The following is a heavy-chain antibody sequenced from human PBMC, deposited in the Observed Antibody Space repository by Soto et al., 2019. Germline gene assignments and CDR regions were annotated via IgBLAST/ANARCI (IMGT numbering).Heavy chain of an antibody. CDR3: ASGRGYSYGFDNWFDP. CDR1: GGTFSSYA. Sequence: GASVKVSCKASGGTFSSYAISWVRQAPGQGLEWMGGIIPIFGTANYAQKFQGRVTITADESTSTAYMELSSLRSEDTAVYYCASGRGYSYGFDNWFDPWGQGTLVTVSS. J-gene: IGHJ5*02. V-gene: IGHV1-69*13. D-gene: IGHD5-18*01. CDR2: IIPIFGTA.